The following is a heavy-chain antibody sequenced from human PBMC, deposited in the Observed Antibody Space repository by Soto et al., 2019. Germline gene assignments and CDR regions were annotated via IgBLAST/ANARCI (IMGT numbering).Heavy chain of an antibody. J-gene: IGHJ6*03. CDR1: GYTFTGYY. D-gene: IGHD2-2*01. Sequence: QVQLVQSGAEVKKPGASVKVSCKASGYTFTGYYMHWVRQAPGQGLEWMGWINPNSGGTNYAQKFQGRVTMTRDTSISTAYMELSRLRSDDTAVYYCARSQPYCSSTSCYGGGYYYYYMDVWGKGTTVTVSS. CDR2: INPNSGGT. V-gene: IGHV1-2*02. CDR3: ARSQPYCSSTSCYGGGYYYYYMDV.